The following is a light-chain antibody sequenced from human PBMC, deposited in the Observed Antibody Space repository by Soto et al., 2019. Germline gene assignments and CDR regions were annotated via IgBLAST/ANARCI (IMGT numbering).Light chain of an antibody. J-gene: IGLJ3*02. CDR3: AAWDDSLSGWV. CDR2: RNN. Sequence: QSVLTQPPSASGTPGQRVTISCSGSSSNIGSNYVYWYQQLPGTAPKLLIYRNNQRPSRVPDRFSGSKSGTSASLAISGLPSEDEADYYCAAWDDSLSGWVFGGGTKLTVL. CDR1: SSNIGSNY. V-gene: IGLV1-47*01.